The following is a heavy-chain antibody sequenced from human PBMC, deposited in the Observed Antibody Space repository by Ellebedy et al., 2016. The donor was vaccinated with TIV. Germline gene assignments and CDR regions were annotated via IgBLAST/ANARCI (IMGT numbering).Heavy chain of an antibody. CDR1: GFTFGDYA. J-gene: IGHJ4*02. CDR3: ARDPGIAVAGLPNYFDY. Sequence: GGSLRLXCTASGFTFGDYALSWFRQAPGKGLECVGFIRSKAYRGTTEYAASLKGRFTISRDDSKSIAYLQMNSLKTEETAVYYCARDPGIAVAGLPNYFDYWGQGALVTVSS. CDR2: IRSKAYRGTT. V-gene: IGHV3-49*03. D-gene: IGHD6-19*01.